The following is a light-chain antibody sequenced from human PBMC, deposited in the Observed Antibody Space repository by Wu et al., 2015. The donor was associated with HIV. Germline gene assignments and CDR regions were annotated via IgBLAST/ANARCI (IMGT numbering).Light chain of an antibody. CDR3: QLFTTSSYT. V-gene: IGKV3D-15*01. Sequence: EIVMTQSPVTLSVSPGERATLSCRANQILGTFLAWYQQKPGQSPRLLIYDTSTRATGIPARFSASASGTDFTLTISRLEPEDLAVYYCQLFTTSSYTFGQGTKLEIK. CDR1: QILGTF. CDR2: DTS. J-gene: IGKJ2*01.